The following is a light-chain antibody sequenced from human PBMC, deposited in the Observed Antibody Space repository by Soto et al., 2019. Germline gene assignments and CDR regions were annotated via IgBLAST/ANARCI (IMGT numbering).Light chain of an antibody. J-gene: IGLJ1*01. CDR1: SRDVGGYNY. CDR3: SSYTSSSTLGGV. Sequence: QSVLTQPASVSGSPGQSITISCTGTSRDVGGYNYVSWYQQHPGKAPKLMNYDVSNRPSGVSNRFSGSKSGNTASLTISGLQAEDEADYYCSSYTSSSTLGGVFGTGTKVTVL. V-gene: IGLV2-14*01. CDR2: DVS.